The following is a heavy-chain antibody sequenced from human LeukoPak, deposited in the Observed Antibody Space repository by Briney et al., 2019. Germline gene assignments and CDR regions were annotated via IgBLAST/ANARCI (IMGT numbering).Heavy chain of an antibody. J-gene: IGHJ4*02. CDR2: ISGRGDTS. D-gene: IGHD2-2*01. CDR3: ARVLRYGPDAMLPHPFDH. CDR1: GFTFTTYA. V-gene: IGHV3-23*01. Sequence: PGGSLRLSCAASGFTFTTYAMGWVRQAPGKGLELVSAISGRGDTSYYADTVKGRFTISRDNSKNTLYLAINSLRAEDTAVYFCARVLRYGPDAMLPHPFDHWGQGTRVTVSS.